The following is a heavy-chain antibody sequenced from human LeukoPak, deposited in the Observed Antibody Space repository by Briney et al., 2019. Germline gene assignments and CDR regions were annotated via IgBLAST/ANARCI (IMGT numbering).Heavy chain of an antibody. CDR1: GFTFSDYN. J-gene: IGHJ4*02. CDR2: ISRSGSTK. D-gene: IGHD3-16*02. V-gene: IGHV3-11*01. Sequence: GGSLRLSCAASGFTFSDYNMRWIRQAPGKGLEWVSSISRSGSTKYYADSVKGRFTISRDNAKNSLFLQMNSLRAEDTAVYYCARGGCDYVWGSYRYPDYWGQGTLVTVSS. CDR3: ARGGCDYVWGSYRYPDY.